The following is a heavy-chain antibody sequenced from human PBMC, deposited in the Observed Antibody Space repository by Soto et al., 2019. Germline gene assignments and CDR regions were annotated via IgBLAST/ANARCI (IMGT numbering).Heavy chain of an antibody. CDR3: ARDFHWNYSPQTYFDY. CDR2: IYYSGST. Sequence: PSETLSLTCTVSGGSISSGGYYWSWIRQHPGKGLEWIGYIYYSGSTYYNPSLKSRVTISVDTSKNQFSLKLSSVTAADTAVYYCARDFHWNYSPQTYFDYWGQGTLVTVSS. V-gene: IGHV4-31*03. J-gene: IGHJ4*02. CDR1: GGSISSGGYY. D-gene: IGHD1-7*01.